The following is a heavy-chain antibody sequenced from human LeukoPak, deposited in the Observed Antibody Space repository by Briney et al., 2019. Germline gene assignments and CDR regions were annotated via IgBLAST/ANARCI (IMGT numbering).Heavy chain of an antibody. Sequence: GASVKVSCKASGYTFTSYGISWVRHAPGQGLEWMGWISAYNGNTNYAQKLQGRVTMTTDTSTSTAYMELRSLRSDDTAVYYCAATGLHYYGSGSSDVWGKGTTVTVFS. CDR3: AATGLHYYGSGSSDV. D-gene: IGHD3-10*01. CDR1: GYTFTSYG. J-gene: IGHJ6*04. V-gene: IGHV1-18*01. CDR2: ISAYNGNT.